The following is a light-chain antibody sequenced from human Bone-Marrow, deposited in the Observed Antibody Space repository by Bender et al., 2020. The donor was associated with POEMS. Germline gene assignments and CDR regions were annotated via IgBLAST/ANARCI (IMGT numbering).Light chain of an antibody. V-gene: IGLV1-40*01. CDR3: QSYDSDLNGWV. J-gene: IGLJ3*02. Sequence: QSVLTQPPSASGTPGQTVTISCSGSSSNIGSNYVDWYHQLPGTAPKLLIYANINRPSEIPDRFSGSQSGTSASLAITGLQSEDEAAYFCQSYDSDLNGWVFGGGTKLTVL. CDR1: SSNIGSNY. CDR2: ANI.